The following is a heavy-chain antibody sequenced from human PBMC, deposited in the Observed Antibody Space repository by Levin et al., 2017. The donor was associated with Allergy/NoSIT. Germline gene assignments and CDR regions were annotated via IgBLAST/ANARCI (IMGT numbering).Heavy chain of an antibody. CDR3: ATAPGVAVAANKWYFAY. J-gene: IGHJ4*02. V-gene: IGHV3-30-3*01. CDR1: GFTFRGQA. D-gene: IGHD6-19*01. CDR2: TSHDEGNK. Sequence: LSLTCVASGFTFRGQAMHWVRQAPGKGLEWVAATSHDEGNKYYADSVKGRFTISRDNSKNTLFLQMNSLRAEDTAVYYCATAPGVAVAANKWYFAYWGQGTLVTVSS.